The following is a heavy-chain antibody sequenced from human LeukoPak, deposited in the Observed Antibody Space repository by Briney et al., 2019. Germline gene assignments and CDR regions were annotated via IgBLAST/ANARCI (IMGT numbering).Heavy chain of an antibody. D-gene: IGHD3-22*01. Sequence: PGGSLRRSCAASGFTFSSYGMHWVRQAPGKGLEWVAVIWYDGSNKYYADSVKGRFTISRDNSKNTLYLQMNSLRAEDTAVYYCAKDFESYDSSGYYYYWGQGTLVTVSS. J-gene: IGHJ4*02. CDR1: GFTFSSYG. V-gene: IGHV3-33*06. CDR2: IWYDGSNK. CDR3: AKDFESYDSSGYYYY.